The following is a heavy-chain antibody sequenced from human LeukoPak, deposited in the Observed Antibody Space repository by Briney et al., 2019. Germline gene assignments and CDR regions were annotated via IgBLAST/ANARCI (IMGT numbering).Heavy chain of an antibody. CDR3: ARHSGNSLLRFLEWPGGFDI. CDR1: GGSISSYY. Sequence: SETLSLTCTVSGGSISSYYWSWLRQPAGKGLEWIGRIYTSGSTNYNPSLKSRVTISVDTSKNQFSLKLSSVTAADTAVYYCARHSGNSLLRFLEWPGGFDIWGQGTMVTVSS. V-gene: IGHV4-4*07. CDR2: IYTSGST. J-gene: IGHJ3*02. D-gene: IGHD3-3*01.